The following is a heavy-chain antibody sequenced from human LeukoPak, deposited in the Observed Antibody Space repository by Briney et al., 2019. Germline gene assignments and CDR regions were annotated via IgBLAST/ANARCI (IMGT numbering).Heavy chain of an antibody. CDR1: GGTFSSYA. D-gene: IGHD6-6*01. CDR2: IIPIFGTA. V-gene: IGHV1-69*05. CDR3: AAEYSSSPGFDY. Sequence: SVKVSCKASGGTFSSYAISWVRQAPRQGLEWMGGIIPIFGTANYAQKFQGRVTITTDESTSTAYMELSSLRSEDTAVYYCAAEYSSSPGFDYWGQGTLVTVSS. J-gene: IGHJ4*02.